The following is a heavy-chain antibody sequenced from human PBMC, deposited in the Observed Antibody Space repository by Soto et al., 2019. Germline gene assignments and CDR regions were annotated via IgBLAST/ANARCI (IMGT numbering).Heavy chain of an antibody. Sequence: SETLSLTCSVSGGSISSSSYYWGWIRQPPGKGLEWIGSIYYSGSTFYNPSLKSRVTISVDTSKNQFSLKLSSVTAADTAVYYCARYTQYCSGGSCYWSNWFDPWGQGTLVTVSS. J-gene: IGHJ5*02. CDR1: GGSISSSSYY. D-gene: IGHD2-15*01. CDR2: IYYSGST. V-gene: IGHV4-39*01. CDR3: ARYTQYCSGGSCYWSNWFDP.